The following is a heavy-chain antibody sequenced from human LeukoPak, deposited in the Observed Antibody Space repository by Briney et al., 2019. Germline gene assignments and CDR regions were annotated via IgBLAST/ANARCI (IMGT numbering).Heavy chain of an antibody. CDR2: ISGSDDGT. D-gene: IGHD4-17*01. V-gene: IGHV3-23*01. CDR3: AKLGVTTPVDY. CDR1: GFTFSTYA. J-gene: IGHJ4*02. Sequence: GGSLRLSCAASGFTFSTYAMSWVRQIPGKGLEWVSAISGSDDGTYYADSVKGRFTISRDNSRNTLYLQMNTLRAEDTAVYYCAKLGVTTPVDYWGQGTLVTVSS.